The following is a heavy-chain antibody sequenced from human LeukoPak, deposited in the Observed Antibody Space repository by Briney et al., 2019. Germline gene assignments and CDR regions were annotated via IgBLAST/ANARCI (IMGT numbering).Heavy chain of an antibody. V-gene: IGHV3-15*01. CDR3: TTLYRSASGY. CDR1: GFTFSNAW. D-gene: IGHD1-26*01. J-gene: IGHJ4*02. CDR2: IKRKTDGGTT. Sequence: PGGSLRLSCAASGFTFSNAWMSWVRQAPGKGLEWVGRIKRKTDGGTTDYAAPVKGRFTISRDDSKNTLYLQMNSLRTEDTAVYYCTTLYRSASGYWGQGTLVTVSS.